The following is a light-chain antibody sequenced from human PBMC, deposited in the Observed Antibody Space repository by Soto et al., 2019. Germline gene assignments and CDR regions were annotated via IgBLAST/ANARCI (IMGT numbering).Light chain of an antibody. CDR3: QHYDSSPPAYT. J-gene: IGKJ2*01. CDR2: GAS. V-gene: IGKV3-20*01. CDR1: QSVSSGY. Sequence: EIVLTQSPGTLSLSPGERATLSCRASQSVSSGYLAWYQQKSGQAPRLLIYGASTRATGIPDRFSGSGSGXXXXXXXXRXXXXXFAVYYCQHYDSSPPAYTFGQGTKLEIK.